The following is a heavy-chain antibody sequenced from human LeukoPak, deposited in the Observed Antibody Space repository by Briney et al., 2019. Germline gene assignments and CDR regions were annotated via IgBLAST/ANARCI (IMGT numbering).Heavy chain of an antibody. CDR3: ARVGGGPPLDSGSYYSPTAGFDP. V-gene: IGHV4-4*07. D-gene: IGHD3-10*01. CDR1: GGSISSYY. Sequence: NPSETLSLTCTVSGGSISSYYWSWIRQPAGKGLESIGHISTSGSTNYNPSLKSRVTMSVDTSKNQFSLKLSSVTAADTAVYYCARVGGGPPLDSGSYYSPTAGFDPWGQGTLVTVSS. J-gene: IGHJ5*02. CDR2: ISTSGST.